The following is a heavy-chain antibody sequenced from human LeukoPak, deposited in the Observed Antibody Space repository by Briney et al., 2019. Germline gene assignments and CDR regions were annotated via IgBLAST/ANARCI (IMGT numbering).Heavy chain of an antibody. CDR3: ARGGTGAFDY. V-gene: IGHV3-11*06. Sequence: GGSLRLACTASGFSFSDYYMSWIRQAPGKGLEWISYISSRSTYISDADSVKGRFTISRDNAKNLLFLQMNSLRVEDTALYYCARGGTGAFDYWGQGILVTVSS. CDR1: GFSFSDYY. CDR2: ISSRSTYI. J-gene: IGHJ4*02. D-gene: IGHD2-8*02.